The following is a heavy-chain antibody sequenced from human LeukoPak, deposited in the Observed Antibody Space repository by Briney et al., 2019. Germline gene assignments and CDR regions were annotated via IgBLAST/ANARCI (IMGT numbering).Heavy chain of an antibody. CDR1: GGTFSSYA. D-gene: IGHD3-10*01. V-gene: IGHV1-69*04. CDR2: IIPIFGIA. Sequence: SVKVSCKASGGTFSSYAISWVRQAPGQGLEWMGRIIPIFGIANYAQKFQGRVTITADKSTSTAYMELSSLRSEDTAVYYCARDTSTYYGSGITYDYWGQGTLVTVSS. CDR3: ARDTSTYYGSGITYDY. J-gene: IGHJ4*02.